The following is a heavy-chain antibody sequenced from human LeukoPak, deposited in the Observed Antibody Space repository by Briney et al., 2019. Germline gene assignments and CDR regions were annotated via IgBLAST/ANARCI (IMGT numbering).Heavy chain of an antibody. J-gene: IGHJ4*02. CDR3: AREVVVAATTSFDY. D-gene: IGHD2-15*01. CDR2: IYHSGST. Sequence: PSETLSLTCTVSGYSISSGYYWGWIRQPPGKGLEWIGSIYHSGSTYYNPSLKSRVTISVDTSKNQFSLKLSSVTAADTAVYYCAREVVVAATTSFDYWGQGTLVTVSS. V-gene: IGHV4-38-2*02. CDR1: GYSISSGYY.